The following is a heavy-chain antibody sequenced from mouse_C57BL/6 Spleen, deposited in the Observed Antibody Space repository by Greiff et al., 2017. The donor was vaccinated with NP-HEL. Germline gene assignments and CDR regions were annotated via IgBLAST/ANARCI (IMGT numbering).Heavy chain of an antibody. Sequence: VQLQQSGAELVRPGASVKLSCKASGYTFTDYYINWVKQRPGQGLEWIARIYPGSGNTYYNEKFKGKATLTAEKSSSTAYMQLSSLTSEDSAVYVCARTHGSHWYFDVWGTGTTVTVSS. CDR1: GYTFTDYY. V-gene: IGHV1-76*01. D-gene: IGHD1-1*01. CDR3: ARTHGSHWYFDV. CDR2: IYPGSGNT. J-gene: IGHJ1*03.